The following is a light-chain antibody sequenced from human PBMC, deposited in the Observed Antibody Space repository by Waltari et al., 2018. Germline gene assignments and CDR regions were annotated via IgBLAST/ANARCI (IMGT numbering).Light chain of an antibody. V-gene: IGLV2-14*03. CDR2: DVS. J-gene: IGLJ1*01. Sequence: QSALTQPASVSGSPGQSITISCTGTSSDVGGYKYVAWYQQHPGKAPKLMIYDVSNRPSGVSNRFSGSKSGNTASLTSSGLQAEDEADYYCSSYTSSSTRVFGTGTKVTVL. CDR3: SSYTSSSTRV. CDR1: SSDVGGYKY.